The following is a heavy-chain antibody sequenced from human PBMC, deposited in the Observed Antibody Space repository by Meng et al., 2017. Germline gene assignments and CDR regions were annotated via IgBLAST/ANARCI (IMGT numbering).Heavy chain of an antibody. V-gene: IGHV3-23*01. CDR1: GFTFSSYA. Sequence: VVSLRLSCAASGFTFSSYAMSWVRQAPGKGLEWVSAISGSGGSTYYADSMKGRFTISRDNSKNTLYLQMNSRRAEDTAVYYCAKRLTTVRVGWFDPWGQGTLVTVSS. D-gene: IGHD4/OR15-4a*01. CDR3: AKRLTTVRVGWFDP. J-gene: IGHJ5*02. CDR2: ISGSGGST.